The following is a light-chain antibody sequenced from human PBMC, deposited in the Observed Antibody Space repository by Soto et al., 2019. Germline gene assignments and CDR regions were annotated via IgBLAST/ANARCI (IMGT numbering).Light chain of an antibody. Sequence: QSALTQPASVSGSPGQSITISCTGTISDVGTHNLVSWYQQHPGKAPKLIIYEVIKRPSGVSSRFSGSKSGNTASLTISGLQTDDEADYHCCSYAGSNPFPYVFGTGTKVT. CDR3: CSYAGSNPFPYV. CDR1: ISDVGTHNL. J-gene: IGLJ1*01. CDR2: EVI. V-gene: IGLV2-23*02.